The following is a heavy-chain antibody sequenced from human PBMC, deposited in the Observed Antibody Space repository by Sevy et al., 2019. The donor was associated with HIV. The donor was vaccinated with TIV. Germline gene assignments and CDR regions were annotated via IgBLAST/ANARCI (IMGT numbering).Heavy chain of an antibody. CDR1: GYTFTSYD. Sequence: ASVKVSCKASGYTFTSYDINWVRQATGQGLEWMGWMNPNSGSTGYAQKFQGRVTMTRNTSISTAYMELSSLRSEDTAVYYCARIIPTQDIVVVPAARPGAFDIWGQGTMVTVSS. V-gene: IGHV1-8*01. D-gene: IGHD2-2*01. CDR3: ARIIPTQDIVVVPAARPGAFDI. CDR2: MNPNSGST. J-gene: IGHJ3*02.